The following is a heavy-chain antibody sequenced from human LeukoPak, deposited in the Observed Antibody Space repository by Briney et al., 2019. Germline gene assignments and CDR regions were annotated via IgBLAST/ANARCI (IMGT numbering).Heavy chain of an antibody. Sequence: PGESLKISCKGSGYSFTNYWIGWVRQMPGKGLEWMGIIYPGDSETRYSPSFQGQVTISADKSISTAYLQWSSLKASDAAMYYCVRQEGYRPRGHRWFDPWGQGTLVTVSS. J-gene: IGHJ5*02. D-gene: IGHD5-24*01. CDR2: IYPGDSET. CDR3: VRQEGYRPRGHRWFDP. V-gene: IGHV5-51*01. CDR1: GYSFTNYW.